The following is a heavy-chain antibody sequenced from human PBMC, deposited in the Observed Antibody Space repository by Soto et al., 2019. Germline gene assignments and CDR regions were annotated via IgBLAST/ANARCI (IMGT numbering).Heavy chain of an antibody. Sequence: QVQVVESGGGVVQPGRSLRLSCAASGFTFSRYGMHWVRQAPGKGLEWVAVISKDGSYEYYGDPVRGRFTISRDNSKNTLFLQMNSLRVEDTAVYYCAKVDYDFWTGRGGDFDCWGQGTLVTVSS. J-gene: IGHJ4*02. V-gene: IGHV3-30*18. CDR3: AKVDYDFWTGRGGDFDC. CDR1: GFTFSRYG. D-gene: IGHD3-3*01. CDR2: ISKDGSYE.